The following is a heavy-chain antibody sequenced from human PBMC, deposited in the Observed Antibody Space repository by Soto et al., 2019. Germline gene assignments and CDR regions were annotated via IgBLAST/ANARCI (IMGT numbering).Heavy chain of an antibody. CDR1: GGSISSGDYY. V-gene: IGHV4-30-4*01. CDR2: IYYSGST. CDR3: ASSTGEFDY. J-gene: IGHJ4*02. Sequence: PSETLSLTCTVSGGSISSGDYYWSWIRQPPGKGLEWIGYIYYSGSTYYNPSLRSRVTISVDTSKNQFSLKLSSVTAADTAVYYCASSTGEFDYWGQGTLVTSPQ. D-gene: IGHD7-27*01.